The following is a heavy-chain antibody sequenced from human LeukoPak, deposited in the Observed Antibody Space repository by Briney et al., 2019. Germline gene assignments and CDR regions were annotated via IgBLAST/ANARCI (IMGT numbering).Heavy chain of an antibody. J-gene: IGHJ4*02. Sequence: GGSLRLSCAASGFTFDDYGMSWVRQAPGKGLEWVSGINWNGGSIGYADSVKGRFTISRDNAKNSLYLQMNSLRAEDTALYYCARGLYSSHFDYWGQGTLVTVSS. V-gene: IGHV3-20*04. CDR2: INWNGGSI. CDR3: ARGLYSSHFDY. D-gene: IGHD6-19*01. CDR1: GFTFDDYG.